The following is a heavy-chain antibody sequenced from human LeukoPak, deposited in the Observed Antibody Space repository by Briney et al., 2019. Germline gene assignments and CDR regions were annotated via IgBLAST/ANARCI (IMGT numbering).Heavy chain of an antibody. Sequence: PGGSLRLSCAASGFTFSSYEMNWVRQAPGMGLEWVSVIYSGGRSYYADSVKGRFNISRDNSKNTLFLQMNSLRAEDTAMYYCARERGYGQTFDYWGQGTLVTVSS. D-gene: IGHD5-18*01. CDR1: GFTFSSYE. CDR3: ARERGYGQTFDY. J-gene: IGHJ4*02. CDR2: IYSGGRS. V-gene: IGHV3-53*01.